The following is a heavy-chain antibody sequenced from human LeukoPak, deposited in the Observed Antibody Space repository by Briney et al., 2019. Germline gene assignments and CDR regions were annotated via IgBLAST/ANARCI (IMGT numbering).Heavy chain of an antibody. Sequence: SETLSLTCAVYGGSFSGYYWSWIRQPPGKGLEWIGEINHSGSTNYNPSLKSRVTISVDTSKNQFSLKLSSVTAADTAVYYCARGFPAGYRFPQYYYGMDVWGQGTTVTASS. D-gene: IGHD1-1*01. CDR3: ARGFPAGYRFPQYYYGMDV. CDR1: GGSFSGYY. CDR2: INHSGST. J-gene: IGHJ6*02. V-gene: IGHV4-34*01.